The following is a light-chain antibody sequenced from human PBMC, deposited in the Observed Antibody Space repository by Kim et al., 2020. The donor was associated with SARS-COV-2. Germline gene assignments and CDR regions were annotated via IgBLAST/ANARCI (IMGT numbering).Light chain of an antibody. Sequence: GKTLTTPCTRSSGSIASNYVQWYQQRPGSAPTTVIYEDNQRPSGVPDRVSGSIDSSSNSASLTISGLKTEDEADYYCQSYDSSNRVFGGGTQLTVL. J-gene: IGLJ3*02. CDR2: EDN. V-gene: IGLV6-57*03. CDR1: SGSIASNY. CDR3: QSYDSSNRV.